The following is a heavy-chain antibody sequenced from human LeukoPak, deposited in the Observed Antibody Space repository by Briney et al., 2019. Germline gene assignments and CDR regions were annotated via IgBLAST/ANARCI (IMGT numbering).Heavy chain of an antibody. D-gene: IGHD6-19*01. CDR2: IKPDGDET. CDR3: ARDRSTVAGIDY. CDR1: GFTFTTYW. Sequence: GGSLRLSCAVSGFTFTTYWMTWVRQAPGKGPEWVATIKPDGDETFYVDSVKGRFTISRDNARNSLYLQMNSLRAEDTAVYYCARDRSTVAGIDYWGQGTLVTVSS. V-gene: IGHV3-7*01. J-gene: IGHJ4*02.